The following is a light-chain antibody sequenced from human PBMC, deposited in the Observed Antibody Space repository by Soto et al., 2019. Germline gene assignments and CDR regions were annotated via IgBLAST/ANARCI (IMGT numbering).Light chain of an antibody. J-gene: IGKJ2*01. CDR3: QQYGRSPYT. Sequence: EIVLTQSPGTLSLSPGERATLSCRASQSVSSSYLAWYQQKPGQAPRLLIYGASSRATGIPDRFSGSGSGTDFTLTINRLEPEDFAVYYCQQYGRSPYTFAQGTKLEI. CDR2: GAS. CDR1: QSVSSSY. V-gene: IGKV3-20*01.